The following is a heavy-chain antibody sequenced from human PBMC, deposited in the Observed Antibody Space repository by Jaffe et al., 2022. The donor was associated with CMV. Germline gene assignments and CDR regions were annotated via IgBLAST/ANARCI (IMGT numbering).Heavy chain of an antibody. J-gene: IGHJ4*02. D-gene: IGHD4-17*01. V-gene: IGHV4-59*01. CDR3: ARGGRTPGDYVFDY. CDR1: GGSISSYY. CDR2: IYYSGST. Sequence: QVQLQESGPGLVKPSETLSLTCTVSGGSISSYYWSWIRQPPGKGLEWIGYIYYSGSTNYNPSLKSRVTISVDTSKNQFSLKLSSVTAADTAVYYCARGGRTPGDYVFDYWGQGTLVTVSS.